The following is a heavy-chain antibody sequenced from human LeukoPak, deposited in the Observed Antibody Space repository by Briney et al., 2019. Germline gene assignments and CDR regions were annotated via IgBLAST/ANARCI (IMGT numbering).Heavy chain of an antibody. CDR1: GFTFDDYA. CDR3: ARYSADAFDI. D-gene: IGHD3-9*01. Sequence: GGSLRLSCAASGFTFDDYAMHWVRQAPGKGLEWVSGISWNSGSIGYADSVKGRFTISRDNAKNSLYLQMNSLRAEDTALYYCARYSADAFDIWAKGQWSPSLQ. J-gene: IGHJ3*02. CDR2: ISWNSGSI. V-gene: IGHV3-9*01.